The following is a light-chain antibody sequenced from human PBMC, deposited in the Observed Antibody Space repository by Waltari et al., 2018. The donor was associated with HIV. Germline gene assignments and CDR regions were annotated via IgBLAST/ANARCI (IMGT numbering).Light chain of an antibody. CDR1: RSNIGTNI. CDR2: GND. V-gene: IGLV1-44*01. J-gene: IGLJ2*01. Sequence: QSVLTQPPSVSATPGQRVTISCSGSRSNIGTNIVTWYQQLPGTAPKLIIYGNDQRPSGVPDRFSGSKSGTSASLAISGLQSEDEADYYCATWDDSLNGPLFGGGTKLTVL. CDR3: ATWDDSLNGPL.